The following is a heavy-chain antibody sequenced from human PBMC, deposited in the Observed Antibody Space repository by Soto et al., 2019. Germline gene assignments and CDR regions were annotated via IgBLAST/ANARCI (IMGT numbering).Heavy chain of an antibody. CDR3: ARVLFSIYDTGGKSDY. D-gene: IGHD3-22*01. CDR1: GFTFSRFA. V-gene: IGHV3-23*01. CDR2: ISGSGGST. Sequence: EVQLLQSGGGLVQPGGSLRLSCVASGFTFSRFAMIWVRQAPGKGLEWVSVISGSGGSTYYAESVKGRFTVSRDNSKNTLFMDMDSLRPEDKAVYYCARVLFSIYDTGGKSDYWGEGSLVAVSS. J-gene: IGHJ4*02.